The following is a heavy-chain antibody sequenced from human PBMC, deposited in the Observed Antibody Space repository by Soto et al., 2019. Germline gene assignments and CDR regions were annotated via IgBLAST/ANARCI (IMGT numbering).Heavy chain of an antibody. J-gene: IGHJ6*03. CDR3: ARQPSSNTFYYMDV. Sequence: TLSLTCTVSGDSISSYYWSWMRQPPGKGLEWIGYVYYSGTTNYNPSLKSRVTISVDTSRSQFSLKLSSVTATDTAVYYCARQPSSNTFYYMDVWGKGTTVTVSS. V-gene: IGHV4-59*08. CDR1: GDSISSYY. CDR2: VYYSGTT. D-gene: IGHD2-2*01.